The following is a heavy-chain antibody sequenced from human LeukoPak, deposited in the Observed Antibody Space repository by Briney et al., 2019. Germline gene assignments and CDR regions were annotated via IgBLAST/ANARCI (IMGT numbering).Heavy chain of an antibody. CDR2: IYYSGST. J-gene: IGHJ4*02. D-gene: IGHD1-26*01. CDR1: GGSISSSSYY. Sequence: SSETLSLTCTVSGGSISSSSYYWGWIRQPPGKGLEWIGSIYYSGSTYYNPSLKSRVTISVDTSKNQFSLKLSSVTAADTAVYYCARRRKYSGSYCRYWGQGTLVTVSS. CDR3: ARRRKYSGSYCRY. V-gene: IGHV4-39*07.